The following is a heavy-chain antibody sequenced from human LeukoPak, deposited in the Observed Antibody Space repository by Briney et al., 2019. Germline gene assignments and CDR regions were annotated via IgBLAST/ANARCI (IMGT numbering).Heavy chain of an antibody. Sequence: ASVKVSCKVSGYTLTELSMHWVRQAPGKGLEWMGGFDPEDGETIYAQKFQGRVTMTEDTSTDTAYMELSSLRSEDTAVYYCALRVVTAIHNWFDPWGQGTLVTVSS. V-gene: IGHV1-24*01. CDR3: ALRVVTAIHNWFDP. CDR2: FDPEDGET. CDR1: GYTLTELS. D-gene: IGHD2-21*02. J-gene: IGHJ5*02.